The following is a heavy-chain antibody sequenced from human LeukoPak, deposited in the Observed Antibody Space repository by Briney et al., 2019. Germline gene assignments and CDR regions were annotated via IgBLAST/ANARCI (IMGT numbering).Heavy chain of an antibody. CDR1: GFTFSSYA. D-gene: IGHD6-13*01. V-gene: IGHV3-23*01. Sequence: GGSLRLSCGASGFTFSSYAMSWVRQAPGKGLEWVSTISSSGGSTYYADSVKGRFTISRDNSKNTLYQQMNSLRAEDTAMYYCAKEGSSSWYNWFDPWGQGTLVTVSS. CDR2: ISSSGGST. CDR3: AKEGSSSWYNWFDP. J-gene: IGHJ5*02.